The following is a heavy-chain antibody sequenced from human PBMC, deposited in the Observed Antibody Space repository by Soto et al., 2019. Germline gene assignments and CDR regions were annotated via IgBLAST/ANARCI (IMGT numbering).Heavy chain of an antibody. J-gene: IGHJ3*02. D-gene: IGHD2-15*01. V-gene: IGHV3-23*01. CDR2: ISGSGGST. Sequence: GGSLRLSCAASGFTFSSYAMSWVRQAPGKGLEWVSAISGSGGSTYYADSVKGRFTISRDNSKNTLYLQMNSLRAEDTAVYYCGSFDSDTVVVVAATGQLAFDIWGQGTMVTVSS. CDR1: GFTFSSYA. CDR3: GSFDSDTVVVVAATGQLAFDI.